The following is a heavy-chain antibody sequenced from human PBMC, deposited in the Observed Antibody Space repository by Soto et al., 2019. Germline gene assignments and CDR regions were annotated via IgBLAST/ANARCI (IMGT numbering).Heavy chain of an antibody. CDR3: ARVTTDCSGGSCYLNWFDP. Sequence: PSETLSLTCTVSGSSISSYYWSWIRQPAGKGLEWIGRIYTSGSTNYNPSLKSRVTMSVDTSKNQFSLKLSSVTAADTAVYYCARVTTDCSGGSCYLNWFDPWGQGTLVTV. V-gene: IGHV4-4*07. J-gene: IGHJ5*02. D-gene: IGHD2-15*01. CDR2: IYTSGST. CDR1: GSSISSYY.